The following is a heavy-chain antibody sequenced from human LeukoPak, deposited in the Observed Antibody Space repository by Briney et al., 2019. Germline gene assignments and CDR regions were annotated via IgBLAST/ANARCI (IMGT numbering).Heavy chain of an antibody. V-gene: IGHV4-39*01. CDR2: FYYSDTT. CDR1: VGSISSSRYY. CDR3: ARPCSLGSYSGFDY. J-gene: IGHJ4*02. D-gene: IGHD3-10*01. Sequence: PSETLSLTCTVSVGSISSSRYYWGRIRQPPGKGVGWIGSFYYSDTTSYNPALGTRVTISVDTSKNQFSQELTSVTAADTAVYYCARPCSLGSYSGFDYWGQGTLVTVSS.